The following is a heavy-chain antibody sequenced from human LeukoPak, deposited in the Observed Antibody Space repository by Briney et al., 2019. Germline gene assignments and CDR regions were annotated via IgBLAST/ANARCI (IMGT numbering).Heavy chain of an antibody. Sequence: SETLSLTCTVSGGSVSDYYWSWIRQSPGKGLEWIGYIYYTETSYNPSLKSRVTISADTSKNQFSLKLYSVTAADTAVYYCARAPYGSGFDYWGQGILVTVSS. J-gene: IGHJ4*02. D-gene: IGHD3-10*01. CDR2: IYYTET. CDR3: ARAPYGSGFDY. CDR1: GGSVSDYY. V-gene: IGHV4-59*02.